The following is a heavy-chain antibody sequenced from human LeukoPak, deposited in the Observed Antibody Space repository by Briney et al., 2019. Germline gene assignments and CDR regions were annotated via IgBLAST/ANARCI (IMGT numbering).Heavy chain of an antibody. D-gene: IGHD6-19*01. CDR1: GYSFTSYD. J-gene: IGHJ4*02. Sequence: ASVKVSCKASGYSFTSYDINWVRQATGQGLEWMGWMNPNSGNTGYAQKFQGRVTMTRNTSISTAYMELSSLRSEDTAVYYCARVPGVKQWLVTNYYFDYWGQGTLVAVSS. CDR3: ARVPGVKQWLVTNYYFDY. CDR2: MNPNSGNT. V-gene: IGHV1-8*01.